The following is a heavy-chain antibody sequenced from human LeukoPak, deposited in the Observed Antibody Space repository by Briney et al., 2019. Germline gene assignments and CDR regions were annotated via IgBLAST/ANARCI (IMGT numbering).Heavy chain of an antibody. D-gene: IGHD6-19*01. J-gene: IGHJ4*02. CDR2: ISNDGNNK. CDR1: GFTFSNYA. Sequence: GGSLRLPCAASGFTFSNYAMHWVRQAPGKGLEWVAVISNDGNNKYYADSVKGRFTLSRDNSKSTLYLQMNSLRTEDTAVYYCASNEERSGWYGSDYWGQGTLVTVSS. V-gene: IGHV3-30-3*01. CDR3: ASNEERSGWYGSDY.